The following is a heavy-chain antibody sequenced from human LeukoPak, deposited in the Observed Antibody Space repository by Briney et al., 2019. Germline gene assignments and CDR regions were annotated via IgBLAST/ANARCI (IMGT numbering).Heavy chain of an antibody. J-gene: IGHJ4*02. CDR3: AKFPYYYDSSGYYGIDY. D-gene: IGHD3-22*01. Sequence: GGSLRLSCAASGFTFSSYAMSWVRQAPGKGLEWVSAISGSGGSTYYADSVKGRFTISRDNSKNTLYLQMNSLRAEDTAVYYCAKFPYYYDSSGYYGIDYWGQGTLVTVSS. CDR2: ISGSGGST. CDR1: GFTFSSYA. V-gene: IGHV3-23*01.